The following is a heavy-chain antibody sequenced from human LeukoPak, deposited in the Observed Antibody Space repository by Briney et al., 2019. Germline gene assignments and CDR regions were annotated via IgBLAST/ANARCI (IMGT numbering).Heavy chain of an antibody. Sequence: GGTLRLSCAASGFTFSAYGMSWVRQAPGKGLEWVSAISGSDDGTYYADSVKGRFTISRDNSRNTLYLQMNTLRAEDTAVYFCAKSPVSSCRGSFCYPFDYWGQGNLVTVSS. CDR2: ISGSDDGT. D-gene: IGHD2-15*01. CDR1: GFTFSAYG. CDR3: AKSPVSSCRGSFCYPFDY. J-gene: IGHJ4*02. V-gene: IGHV3-23*01.